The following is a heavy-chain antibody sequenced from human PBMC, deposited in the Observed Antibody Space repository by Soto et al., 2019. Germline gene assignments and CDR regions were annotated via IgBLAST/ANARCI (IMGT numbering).Heavy chain of an antibody. CDR3: ARDLLPSGIAVVGYYGMDV. D-gene: IGHD6-19*01. J-gene: IGHJ6*02. Sequence: GGSLRLSCAASGFTFSSYGMHWVRQAPGKGLEWVAVIWYDGSNKYYADSVKGRFTISRDNSKNTLYLQMNSLRAEDTAVYYCARDLLPSGIAVVGYYGMDVWGQGTTVTVSS. CDR2: IWYDGSNK. V-gene: IGHV3-33*01. CDR1: GFTFSSYG.